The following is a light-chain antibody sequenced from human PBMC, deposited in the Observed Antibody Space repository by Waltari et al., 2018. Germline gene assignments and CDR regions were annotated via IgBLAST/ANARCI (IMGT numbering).Light chain of an antibody. CDR2: DVS. V-gene: IGLV2-11*01. CDR1: SSDVGCYNY. Sequence: QSALTQPRSVSGSPGQSVTISCTGTSSDVGCYNYVSWYQQPPGKAPKLMIYDVSKRPSGVPDRFSGSKSGNTASLTISGLQAEDEADYYCCSYAGSYTLGVFGGGTKLTVL. CDR3: CSYAGSYTLGV. J-gene: IGLJ2*01.